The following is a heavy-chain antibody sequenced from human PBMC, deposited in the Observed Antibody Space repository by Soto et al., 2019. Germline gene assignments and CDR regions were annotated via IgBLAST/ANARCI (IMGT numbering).Heavy chain of an antibody. Sequence: PGGSLRLSCAASGFTFSSYAMSWVRQAPGKGLEWVSAISGSGGSTYYADSVKGRFTISRDNSKNTLYLQMNSLRAEDTAVYYCASRGSGYTIPDYWGQGTLVTVSS. D-gene: IGHD3-22*01. CDR2: ISGSGGST. J-gene: IGHJ4*02. CDR1: GFTFSSYA. V-gene: IGHV3-23*01. CDR3: ASRGSGYTIPDY.